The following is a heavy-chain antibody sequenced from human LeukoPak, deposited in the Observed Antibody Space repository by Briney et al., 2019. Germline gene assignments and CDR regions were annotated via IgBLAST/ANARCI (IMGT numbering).Heavy chain of an antibody. CDR3: ARIYSPMVRGVILYYFDY. CDR2: IKQDGSEK. V-gene: IGHV3-7*01. D-gene: IGHD3-10*01. Sequence: GGSLRLSCAASGFTFSSYWMSWVRQAPGKGLEWVANIKQDGSEKYYVDSVKGRFTISRDNAKNSLYLQMNSLRAEDTAVYYCARIYSPMVRGVILYYFDYWGQGTLVTVSS. CDR1: GFTFSSYW. J-gene: IGHJ4*02.